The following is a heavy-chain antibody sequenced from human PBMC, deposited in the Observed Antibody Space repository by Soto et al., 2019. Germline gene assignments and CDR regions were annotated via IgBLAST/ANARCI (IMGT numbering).Heavy chain of an antibody. CDR3: ARVDTAMVYYYYYGMDV. V-gene: IGHV1-8*01. CDR1: GYTFTSYD. J-gene: IGHJ6*02. CDR2: MNPNSGNT. D-gene: IGHD5-18*01. Sequence: QVQLVQSGAEVKKPGASVKVSCKASGYTFTSYDINWVRQATEQGLEWMGWMNPNSGNTGYAQKFQGRVTMTRNTSISTAYMELSSLRSEDTAVYYCARVDTAMVYYYYYGMDVWGQGTTVTVSS.